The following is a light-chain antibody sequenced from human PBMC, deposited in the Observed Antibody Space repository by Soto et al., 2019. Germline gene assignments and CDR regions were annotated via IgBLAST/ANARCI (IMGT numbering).Light chain of an antibody. CDR1: SSDVGRYDF. Sequence: QSALTQPPSASGSPGQSVTISCTGTSSDVGRYDFVSWYQHHPGKVPKLMIYEVTKRPSGVPDRFSGSKSGNTASLTVSGLLHEDDADYYCASYAGGNQVFGTGTKVTVL. CDR3: ASYAGGNQV. J-gene: IGLJ1*01. CDR2: EVT. V-gene: IGLV2-8*01.